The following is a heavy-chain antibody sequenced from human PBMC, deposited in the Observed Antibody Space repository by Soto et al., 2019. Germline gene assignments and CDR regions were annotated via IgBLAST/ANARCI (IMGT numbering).Heavy chain of an antibody. CDR1: GFTFSSYG. V-gene: IGHV3-33*01. CDR3: ARDLDIAMGYYYYYGMDV. D-gene: IGHD5-18*01. Sequence: GGSLRLSCAASGFTFSSYGMHWVRQAPGKGLEWVAVIWHDGSKKYYADSVKGRFTISRDNSENAQYLQMNSLRVDDTAVYFCARDLDIAMGYYYYYGMDVWGQGTTVTVSS. J-gene: IGHJ6*02. CDR2: IWHDGSKK.